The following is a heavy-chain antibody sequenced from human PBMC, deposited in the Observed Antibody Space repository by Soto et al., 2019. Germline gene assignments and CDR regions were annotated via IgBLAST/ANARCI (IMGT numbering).Heavy chain of an antibody. D-gene: IGHD3-22*01. CDR2: IYYSGST. CDR3: ATESSGSSPLHFDY. Sequence: SETLSLTCTVSGGSISSGGYYWSWIRQHPGKGLGWIGYIYYSGSTYYNPSLKSRVTISVDTSKNQFSLKLSSVTAADTAVYYCATESSGSSPLHFDYWGQGTLVTVSS. CDR1: GGSISSGGYY. V-gene: IGHV4-31*03. J-gene: IGHJ4*02.